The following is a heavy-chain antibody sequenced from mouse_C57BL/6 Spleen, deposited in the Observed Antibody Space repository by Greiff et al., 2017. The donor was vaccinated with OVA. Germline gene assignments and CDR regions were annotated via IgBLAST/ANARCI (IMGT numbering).Heavy chain of an antibody. CDR2: IYPGSGST. V-gene: IGHV1-55*01. J-gene: IGHJ4*01. Sequence: QVQLQQPGAELVKPGASVKMSCKASGYTFTSYWITWVKQRPGQGLEWIGVIYPGSGSTNYNEKFKSKATLTVDTSSSTAYMQLSSLTSEDSAVYYCARDSSGPRAMDYWGQGTSVTVSS. CDR1: GYTFTSYW. CDR3: ARDSSGPRAMDY. D-gene: IGHD3-2*02.